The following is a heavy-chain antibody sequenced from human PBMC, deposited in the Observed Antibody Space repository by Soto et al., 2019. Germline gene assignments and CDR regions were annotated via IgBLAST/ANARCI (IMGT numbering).Heavy chain of an antibody. J-gene: IGHJ1*01. Sequence: GGSLRLSCAASGFTFDEFGMSWVRQVPGKGQEWVSGFSGNGSSTYYADTVRGRFTISRDNSKNTLYLQMNSLRAEDTAVYYCAKEWYSSGWYYFQHWGQGTLVTVSS. V-gene: IGHV3-23*01. CDR3: AKEWYSSGWYYFQH. D-gene: IGHD6-19*01. CDR2: FSGNGSST. CDR1: GFTFDEFG.